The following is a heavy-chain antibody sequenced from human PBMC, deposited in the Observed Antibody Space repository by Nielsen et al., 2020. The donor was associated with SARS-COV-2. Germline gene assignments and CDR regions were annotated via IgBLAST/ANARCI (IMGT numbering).Heavy chain of an antibody. V-gene: IGHV4-59*13. Sequence: SAPLSLPFPLPGCPFPSFYWSWIPQPPGKGLEGIWYIYYSGCTNYNPSLKSRVTISVDTSKTPFSLKLSSVTAADTAVYYCATGYYYYGMDVWGQGTTVTVSS. J-gene: IGHJ6*02. CDR1: GCPFPSFY. CDR3: ATGYYYYGMDV. D-gene: IGHD2-8*02. CDR2: IYYSGCT.